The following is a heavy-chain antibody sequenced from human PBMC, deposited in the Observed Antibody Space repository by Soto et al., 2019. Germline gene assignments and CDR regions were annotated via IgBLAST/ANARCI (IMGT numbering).Heavy chain of an antibody. V-gene: IGHV1-69*06. CDR2: IIPIFGTA. CDR1: GGTFSSYA. CDR3: ARERGQLRATPYYYYDGMDV. D-gene: IGHD2-2*01. J-gene: IGHJ6*02. Sequence: QVQLVQSGAEVQKPGSSVQVSCTASGGTFSSYAISWVRQAPGQGLEWLGGIIPIFGTAHYAQKFQARVTITADKATSTAYMELSSRRSEDTAVDYGARERGQLRATPYYYYDGMDVWGQGTTVTVSS.